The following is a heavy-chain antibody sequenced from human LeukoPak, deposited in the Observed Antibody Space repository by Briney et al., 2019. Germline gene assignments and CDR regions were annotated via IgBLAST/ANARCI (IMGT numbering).Heavy chain of an antibody. J-gene: IGHJ1*01. CDR3: SDSNFQH. Sequence: GGSLRLSCTASGFTFTSYHMNWVRQAPGKGLEWVANIKQDGGEKSFVDSVKGRFTISRDIAKNSLYLQMNSLRPDDTAVYYCSDSNFQHWGRGTLVTVSS. CDR1: GFTFTSYH. D-gene: IGHD3/OR15-3a*01. V-gene: IGHV3-7*01. CDR2: IKQDGGEK.